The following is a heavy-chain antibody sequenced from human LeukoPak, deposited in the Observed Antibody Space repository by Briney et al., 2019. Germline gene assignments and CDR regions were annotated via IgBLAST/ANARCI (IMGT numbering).Heavy chain of an antibody. CDR3: ARLHALGAEEFDP. Sequence: SETLSLTCTVSGGSISGHYWSWIRQPPGKGLEWIGYLHYTGSTNYNPSLNSRITMSVDTPNNQFSLRLTSVTAADTAVYYCARLHALGAEEFDPWGQGALVTVSS. CDR1: GGSISGHY. CDR2: LHYTGST. D-gene: IGHD3-16*01. J-gene: IGHJ5*02. V-gene: IGHV4-59*11.